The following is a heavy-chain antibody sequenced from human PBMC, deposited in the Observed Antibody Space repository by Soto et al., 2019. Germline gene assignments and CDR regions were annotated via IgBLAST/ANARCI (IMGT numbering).Heavy chain of an antibody. Sequence: QVELVQSGVEVKNPGSSVKVSCKASGGTFSNYAINWVRQAPGQGLEWMGGIIPFYDKPNYAQNFLGRVTITAGKFTTTAYMGLGSLRSEDTAVYFWGGGYRELYYYAMDVWGRGTPVLLSS. D-gene: IGHD3-10*01. CDR2: IIPFYDKP. CDR1: GGTFSNYA. CDR3: GGGYRELYYYAMDV. V-gene: IGHV1-69*06. J-gene: IGHJ6*02.